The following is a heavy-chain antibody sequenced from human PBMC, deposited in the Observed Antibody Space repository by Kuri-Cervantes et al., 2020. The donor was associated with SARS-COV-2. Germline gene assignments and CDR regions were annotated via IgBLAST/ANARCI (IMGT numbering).Heavy chain of an antibody. V-gene: IGHV4-38-2*01. Sequence: SETLSLTCAVSGYSISSGYYWGWIRQPPGKGLEWIGSIYHSGSTNCNPSLKSRVTISVDTSKNQFSLKLTSVTAADTAVYYCARGVPGFWGPGTLVTVSS. D-gene: IGHD2-8*01. CDR2: IYHSGST. CDR3: ARGVPGF. J-gene: IGHJ4*02. CDR1: GYSISSGYY.